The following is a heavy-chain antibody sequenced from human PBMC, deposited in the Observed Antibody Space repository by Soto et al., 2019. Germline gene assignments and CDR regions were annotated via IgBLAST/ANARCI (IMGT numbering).Heavy chain of an antibody. CDR1: GGTFGSYA. V-gene: IGHV1-69*13. CDR2: IIPIFGTA. CDR3: ARDGPRITMVRAYYYYYGMDV. D-gene: IGHD3-10*01. Sequence: LVKVSCKASGGTFGSYAISWVRQAPGRGLEWMGGIIPIFGTANYAQKFQGRVTITADESTSTAYMELSSLRSEDTAVYYCARDGPRITMVRAYYYYYGMDVWGQGTTVTVS. J-gene: IGHJ6*02.